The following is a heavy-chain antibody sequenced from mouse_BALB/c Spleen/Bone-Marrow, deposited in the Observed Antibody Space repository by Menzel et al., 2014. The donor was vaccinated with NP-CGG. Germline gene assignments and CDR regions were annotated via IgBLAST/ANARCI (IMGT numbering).Heavy chain of an antibody. V-gene: IGHV1-14*01. D-gene: IGHD5-1-1*01. Sequence: EVQLQESGPELVKPGASVKMSCKASGYTFTSYVMHWVKQKPGQGLEWIGYINPYNDGTKYNEKFKGKATLTSDKSSSTAYMELSSLTSEDSAVYYCARWRYPYAMDYWGQGTSVTVSS. CDR2: INPYNDGT. J-gene: IGHJ4*01. CDR1: GYTFTSYV. CDR3: ARWRYPYAMDY.